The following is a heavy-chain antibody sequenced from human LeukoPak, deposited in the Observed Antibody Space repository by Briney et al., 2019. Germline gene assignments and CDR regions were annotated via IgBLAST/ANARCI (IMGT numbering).Heavy chain of an antibody. V-gene: IGHV4-61*02. CDR1: GGSISSGSYY. J-gene: IGHJ5*02. D-gene: IGHD3-22*01. CDR3: ARDPFGDYDSSGSPFDP. Sequence: SQTLSLTCTVSGGSISSGSYYWSWIRQPAGKGLEWIGRIYTSGSTNYNPSLKSRVTISVDTSKNQFSLKLSSVTAADTAVYYCARDPFGDYDSSGSPFDPWGQGTLVTVSS. CDR2: IYTSGST.